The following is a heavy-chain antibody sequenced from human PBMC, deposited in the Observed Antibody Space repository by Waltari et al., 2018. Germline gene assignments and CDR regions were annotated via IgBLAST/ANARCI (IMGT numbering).Heavy chain of an antibody. CDR3: ARGALGYYYDSSGYYYRH. Sequence: EVQLVPSGAEVKKHGESLKISCKCSGYSFTRYWTGWVTQMPGKGLEWMGVIYPGDSDTGYSPSVQGQVTISADKSISTAYLQWSSLKASDTAMYCCARGALGYYYDSSGYYYRHWGQGTLVTVSS. CDR2: IYPGDSDT. CDR1: GYSFTRYW. D-gene: IGHD3-22*01. V-gene: IGHV5-51*01. J-gene: IGHJ1*01.